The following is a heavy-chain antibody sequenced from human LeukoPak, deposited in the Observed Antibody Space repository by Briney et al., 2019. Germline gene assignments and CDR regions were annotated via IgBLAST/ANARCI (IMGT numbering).Heavy chain of an antibody. J-gene: IGHJ4*02. CDR1: GFTFGDYA. CDR2: IRSEAYGGTT. Sequence: QAGGSLRLSCTASGFTFGDYAMSWFRQAPGKGREWVVFIRSEAYGGTTESAASVKGRFTISRDDSKSIAYLQMNSLKTEDTVVYYCSRFLLLQSYYDILTGYQPYYFDYWGQGTLVTVSS. V-gene: IGHV3-49*03. D-gene: IGHD3-9*01. CDR3: SRFLLLQSYYDILTGYQPYYFDY.